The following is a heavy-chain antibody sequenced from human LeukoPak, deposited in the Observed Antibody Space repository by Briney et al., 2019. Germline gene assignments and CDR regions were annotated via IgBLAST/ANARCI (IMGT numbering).Heavy chain of an antibody. J-gene: IGHJ4*02. V-gene: IGHV3-11*01. CDR3: ARDRRVELYDY. Sequence: GGSLRLSCAASGLTFSDYYMSWIRQAPGKGLEWVSYISSSGSTIYYADFVKGRFTIPRDNAKNSLYLQMNSLRAEDTAVYYCARDRRVELYDYWGQGTLVTVSS. CDR1: GLTFSDYY. D-gene: IGHD1-7*01. CDR2: ISSSGSTI.